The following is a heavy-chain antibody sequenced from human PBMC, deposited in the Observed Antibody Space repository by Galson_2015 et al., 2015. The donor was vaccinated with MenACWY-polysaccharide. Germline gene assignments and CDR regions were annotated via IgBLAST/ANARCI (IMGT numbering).Heavy chain of an antibody. D-gene: IGHD3-22*01. CDR3: AKPPDGLYDSDSWFSHGGSD. CDR2: ISGSGALT. Sequence: SLRLSCAASGFTFNNYAMTWVRQAPGKGLEWLSSISGSGALTYYADSVKGRFTVSRVNSRNTLWLQMNSLRAEDTAVYYCAKPPDGLYDSDSWFSHGGSDWGQGTLVTVSS. V-gene: IGHV3-23*01. J-gene: IGHJ4*02. CDR1: GFTFNNYA.